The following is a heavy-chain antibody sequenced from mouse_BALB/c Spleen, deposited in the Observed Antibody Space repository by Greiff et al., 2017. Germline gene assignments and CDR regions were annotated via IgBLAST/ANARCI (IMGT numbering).Heavy chain of an antibody. CDR2: ISTYYGDA. CDR3: ARQYGNYWFAY. Sequence: QVQLQQSGAELVRPGVSVKISCKGSGYTFTDYAMHWVKQSHAKSLEWIGVISTYYGDASYNQKFKGKATMTVDKSSSTAYMELARLTSEDSAIYYCARQYGNYWFAYWGQGTLVTVSA. V-gene: IGHV1S137*01. CDR1: GYTFTDYA. J-gene: IGHJ3*01. D-gene: IGHD2-10*02.